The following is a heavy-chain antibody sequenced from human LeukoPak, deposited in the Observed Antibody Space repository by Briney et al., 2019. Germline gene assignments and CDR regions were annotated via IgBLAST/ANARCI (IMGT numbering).Heavy chain of an antibody. V-gene: IGHV3-23*01. CDR2: ISGSGGST. J-gene: IGHJ4*02. CDR3: VGPPYYGDDVGARTPGFDH. D-gene: IGHD4-17*01. CDR1: GFTFSSYA. Sequence: GGSLRLSCAASGFTFSSYAMSWVRQAPGKGLEWVSAISGSGGSTYYADSVKGRFTISRDNSKNTLYLQMNSLRAEDTAVYYCVGPPYYGDDVGARTPGFDHWGQGTLVTVSS.